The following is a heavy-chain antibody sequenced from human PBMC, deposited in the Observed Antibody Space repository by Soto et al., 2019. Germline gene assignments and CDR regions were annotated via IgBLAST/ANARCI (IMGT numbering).Heavy chain of an antibody. V-gene: IGHV1-18*01. D-gene: IGHD3-10*01. J-gene: IGHJ3*02. Sequence: WASVKVSCKASGYTFTSYGISWVRQAPGQGLEWMGWISAYNGNTNYAQKLQGRVTMTTDTSTSTAYMELRSLRSDDTAVYYCARDPITYGSGRYGDAFDIWGQGTMVTVSS. CDR1: GYTFTSYG. CDR3: ARDPITYGSGRYGDAFDI. CDR2: ISAYNGNT.